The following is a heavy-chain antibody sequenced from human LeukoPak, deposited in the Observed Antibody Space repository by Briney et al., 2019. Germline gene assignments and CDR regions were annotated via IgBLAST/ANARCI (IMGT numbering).Heavy chain of an antibody. V-gene: IGHV3-21*01. J-gene: IGHJ4*02. Sequence: GSLRLSCAASGFTFSSYSMNWVRQAPGKGLEWVSSISSSSSYIYYADSVKGRFTISRDNAKNSLYLQMNSLRAEDTAVYYCARVKYPDYYDSSGIFDYWGQGTLVTVSS. CDR1: GFTFSSYS. CDR3: ARVKYPDYYDSSGIFDY. D-gene: IGHD3-22*01. CDR2: ISSSSSYI.